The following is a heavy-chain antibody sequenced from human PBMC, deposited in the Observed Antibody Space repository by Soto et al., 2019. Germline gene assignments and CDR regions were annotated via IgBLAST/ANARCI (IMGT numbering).Heavy chain of an antibody. V-gene: IGHV1-46*01. CDR2: VNHSGGST. CDR1: GYLFTAYS. J-gene: IGHJ1*01. CDR3: AREENCSGGTCYSEYFHR. D-gene: IGHD2-15*01. Sequence: ASVKVSCKASGYLFTAYSMHWVRLAPGQGLEWMGVVNHSGGSTKYAQNFQGRVTMTRDTSTTTIYMELSSLGSDDAAIYYCAREENCSGGTCYSEYFHRWGQGTLVTVSS.